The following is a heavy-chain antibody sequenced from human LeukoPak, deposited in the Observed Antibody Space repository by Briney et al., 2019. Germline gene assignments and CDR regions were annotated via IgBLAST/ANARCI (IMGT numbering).Heavy chain of an antibody. V-gene: IGHV3-30-3*01. CDR1: GFTFSSYA. D-gene: IGHD3-16*01. CDR2: ISYDGSNK. CDR3: ARDRFGTLIPLDY. Sequence: GGSLRLSCAASGFTFSSYAMHWVRQAPGKGLEGVAVISYDGSNKYYADSVKGRFTISRDNSKNTLYLQMDSLRAEDTAVYYCARDRFGTLIPLDYWGQGTLVTVSS. J-gene: IGHJ4*02.